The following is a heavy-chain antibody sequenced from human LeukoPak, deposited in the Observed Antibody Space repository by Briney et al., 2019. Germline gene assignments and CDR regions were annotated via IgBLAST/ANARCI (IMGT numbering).Heavy chain of an antibody. D-gene: IGHD6-19*01. J-gene: IGHJ4*02. CDR1: GFTFSSYS. V-gene: IGHV3-21*01. CDR2: ISSSSSYI. Sequence: GGSLRLSCAASGFTFSSYSMNWVRQAPGKGLEWVSSISSSSSYIYYADSVKGRFTISRDNAKNSLYLQMNSLRAEDTAVYYCARDGPATVYLIAVAGTPDYWGQGTLVTVSS. CDR3: ARDGPATVYLIAVAGTPDY.